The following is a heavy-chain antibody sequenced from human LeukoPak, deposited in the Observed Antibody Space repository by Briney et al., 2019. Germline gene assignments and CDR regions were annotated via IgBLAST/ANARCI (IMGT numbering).Heavy chain of an antibody. J-gene: IGHJ4*02. V-gene: IGHV3-23*01. D-gene: IGHD1-26*01. CDR1: GFTFSSYA. Sequence: AGGSLRLSCAASGFTFSSYAMSWVRPAPGKGLEWVSTISGSGGSTYYADSVKGRFTISRDNSKNTLYLQMNSLRAEDTAVYYCAKFGVGATYFDYWGQGTLVTVSS. CDR2: ISGSGGST. CDR3: AKFGVGATYFDY.